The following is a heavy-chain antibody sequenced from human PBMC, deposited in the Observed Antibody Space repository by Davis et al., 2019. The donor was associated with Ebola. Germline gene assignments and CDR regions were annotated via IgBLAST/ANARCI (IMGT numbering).Heavy chain of an antibody. CDR3: ARAYRSGWSLGLGGY. D-gene: IGHD6-19*01. CDR2: IYPGDSDT. CDR1: GYSFTNYW. V-gene: IGHV5-51*01. J-gene: IGHJ4*02. Sequence: GESLKISCKGSGYSFTNYWIGWVRQLPGKGLEWMGIIYPGDSDTRYSPSFQGQVTISADKSISTAYLQWSSLKASDTAMYYCARAYRSGWSLGLGGYWGQGILVTVSS.